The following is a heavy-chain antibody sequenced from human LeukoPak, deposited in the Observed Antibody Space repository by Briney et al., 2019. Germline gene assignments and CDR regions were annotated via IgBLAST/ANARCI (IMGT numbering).Heavy chain of an antibody. V-gene: IGHV1-69*13. CDR2: SIPIVGTA. CDR1: GGTFSSYA. CDR3: ARSGYCSGGSCRNWFDP. Sequence: SVNVSCKASGGTFSSYAISWVRQAPGQGREWMGGSIPIVGTANYAQKFQGRVTITADESTSTAYMELSSLRSEDTAVYYCARSGYCSGGSCRNWFDPWGQGTLVTVSS. J-gene: IGHJ5*02. D-gene: IGHD2-15*01.